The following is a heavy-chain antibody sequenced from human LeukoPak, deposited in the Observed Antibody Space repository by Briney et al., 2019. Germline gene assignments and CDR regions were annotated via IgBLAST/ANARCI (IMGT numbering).Heavy chain of an antibody. Sequence: PGRSLRLSCAASGFTFSSYAMHWVRQAPGKGLEWVAVISYDGSNKYYADSVKGRFTTSRDNSKNTLYLQMNSLRAEDTAVYYCARVLYSSGWYDTGSAFDIWGQGTMVTVSS. V-gene: IGHV3-30-3*01. CDR3: ARVLYSSGWYDTGSAFDI. CDR2: ISYDGSNK. D-gene: IGHD6-19*01. CDR1: GFTFSSYA. J-gene: IGHJ3*02.